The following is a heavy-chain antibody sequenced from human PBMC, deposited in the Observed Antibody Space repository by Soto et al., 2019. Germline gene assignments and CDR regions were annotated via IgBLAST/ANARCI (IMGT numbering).Heavy chain of an antibody. V-gene: IGHV1-58*02. CDR2: IVVGSGNT. Sequence: SVKVSCKASGFTFTSSARQWVRQARGQRLEWIGWIVVGSGNTNYAQKFQERVTITRDMSTSTAYMELSSLRSEDTAVYYCAAGYSSGWYGAFDIWGQGTMVTVSS. CDR3: AAGYSSGWYGAFDI. CDR1: GFTFTSSA. J-gene: IGHJ3*02. D-gene: IGHD6-19*01.